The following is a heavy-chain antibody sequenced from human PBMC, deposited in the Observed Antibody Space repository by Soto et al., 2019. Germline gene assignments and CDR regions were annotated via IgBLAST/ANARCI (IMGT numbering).Heavy chain of an antibody. CDR3: VTDYCQTHDYHKIG. V-gene: IGHV4-61*08. J-gene: IGHJ4*02. D-gene: IGHD3-16*01. CDR2: IHYSAAT. CDR1: GASVGSRAHH. Sequence: QVQLQESGPGLLRPSETLSLTCAVSGASVGSRAHHWSWIRQTPGKGLEWIAYIHYSAATKSNPSLQRQVTKSIDRSRKLFSLWLSSVIASYAALEYSVTDYCQTHDYHKIGWGQGTLVTAS.